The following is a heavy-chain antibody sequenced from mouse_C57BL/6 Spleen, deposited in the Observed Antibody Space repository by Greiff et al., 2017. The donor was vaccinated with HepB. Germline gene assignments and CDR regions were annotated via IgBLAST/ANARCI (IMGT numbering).Heavy chain of an antibody. D-gene: IGHD2-2*01. CDR2: INPSTGGT. CDR1: GYSFTGYY. J-gene: IGHJ1*03. V-gene: IGHV1-42*01. Sequence: VQLQQSGPELVKPGASVKISCKASGYSFTGYYMNWVKQSPEKSLEWIGEINPSTGGTTYNQKFKAKATLTVDKSSSTAYMQLKSLTSEDSAVYYCARGGLRRYFDVWGTVTTVTVSS. CDR3: ARGGLRRYFDV.